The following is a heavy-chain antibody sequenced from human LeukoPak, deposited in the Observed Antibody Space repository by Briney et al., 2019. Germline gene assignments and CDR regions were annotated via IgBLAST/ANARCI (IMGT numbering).Heavy chain of an antibody. J-gene: IGHJ5*02. CDR2: IYYSGST. D-gene: IGHD6-6*01. CDR1: GGSISSGGYY. CDR3: VRSKSSIAARGSSLWFDT. Sequence: SETLSLTCTVSGGSISSGGYYWSWIRQHPGKGLEWIGYIYYSGSTYYNPSLKSRVTISVDTSKNQFSLKLSSVTAADTAVYYCVRSKSSIAARGSSLWFDTWGQGTLVTVSS. V-gene: IGHV4-31*03.